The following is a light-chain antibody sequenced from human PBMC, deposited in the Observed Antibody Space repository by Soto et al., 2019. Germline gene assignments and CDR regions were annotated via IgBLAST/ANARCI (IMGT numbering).Light chain of an antibody. V-gene: IGKV1-5*01. Sequence: DIQMTQSPSTLSASVGDRVTITCRASQSISSWLAWYQPKPGKAPKLLIYDASSLESGVPSRFSGSGSGTDFTLTISSLQPDDFATYYCQQYNSYSPLTFGGGTKVDIK. CDR3: QQYNSYSPLT. CDR1: QSISSW. J-gene: IGKJ4*01. CDR2: DAS.